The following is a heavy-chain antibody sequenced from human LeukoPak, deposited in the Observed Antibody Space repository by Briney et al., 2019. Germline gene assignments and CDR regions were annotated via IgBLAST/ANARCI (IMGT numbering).Heavy chain of an antibody. V-gene: IGHV3-23*01. Sequence: PGGSLRLSCAASGFTFSSYAMSWVRQAPGKGVEWVSAISGSGGSTLYADSVKGRLTIYRDNGKNTLYMQMNSLRAEDTGVYYCPKFPELVQFAYWGQGSLLTVSS. D-gene: IGHD1-7*01. CDR3: PKFPELVQFAY. CDR1: GFTFSSYA. CDR2: ISGSGGST. J-gene: IGHJ4*02.